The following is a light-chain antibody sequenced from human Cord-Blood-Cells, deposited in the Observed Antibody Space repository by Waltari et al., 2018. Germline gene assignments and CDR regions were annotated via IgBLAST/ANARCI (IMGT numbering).Light chain of an antibody. J-gene: IGLJ3*02. CDR3: SSYTSSSTSWV. CDR2: DVS. V-gene: IGLV2-14*01. CDR1: SSAVGGYNY. Sequence: QSAPTQPASVSVSPGQSITISCPGTSSAVGGYNYVSWYQQHPGKAPKLMIYDVSKRPSGVSNRFSGSKSGNTASLTISGLQAEDEADYYCSSYTSSSTSWVFGGGTKLTVL.